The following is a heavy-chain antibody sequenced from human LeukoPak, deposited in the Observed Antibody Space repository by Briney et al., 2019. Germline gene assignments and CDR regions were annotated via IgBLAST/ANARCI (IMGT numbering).Heavy chain of an antibody. D-gene: IGHD2-2*02. J-gene: IGHJ4*02. CDR3: ARGCDTRCYRFIH. CDR2: IGASDVST. CDR1: GFTFSNYA. V-gene: IGHV3-23*01. Sequence: SGGSLRLSCAASGFTFSNYAINWVRQAPGRGLEWVSGIGASDVSTYYADSVKGRFTISRDNSKNTLYLQMNSLRAEDTAVYYCARGCDTRCYRFIHWGQGTLVTVSS.